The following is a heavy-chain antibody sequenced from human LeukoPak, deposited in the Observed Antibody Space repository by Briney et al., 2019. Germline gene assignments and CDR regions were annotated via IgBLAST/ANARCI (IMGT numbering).Heavy chain of an antibody. J-gene: IGHJ6*02. CDR3: ARDVNTAMDV. CDR1: GGTFSSYA. V-gene: IGHV1-69*13. CDR2: IIPIFGTA. D-gene: IGHD5-18*01. Sequence: WASVKVSCKASGGTFSSYATSWVRQAPGQGLEWMGGIIPIFGTANYAQKFQGRVTITADESTSTAYMELSSLRSEDTAVYYCARDVNTAMDVWGQGTTVTVSS.